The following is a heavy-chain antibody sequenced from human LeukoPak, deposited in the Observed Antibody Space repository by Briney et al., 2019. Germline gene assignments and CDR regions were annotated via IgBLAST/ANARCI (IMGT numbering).Heavy chain of an antibody. D-gene: IGHD3-22*01. J-gene: IGHJ4*02. CDR1: GFTFSSYS. CDR3: ARVWSSGYTKDY. V-gene: IGHV3-48*04. Sequence: GGSLRLSCAASGFTFSSYSIDWVRQAPGKGLEWLSYISSSSSTIYYADSVKVRFTISRDNAKNSVYLQMNSLRAEDTAVYYCARVWSSGYTKDYWGQGTLVTASS. CDR2: ISSSSSTI.